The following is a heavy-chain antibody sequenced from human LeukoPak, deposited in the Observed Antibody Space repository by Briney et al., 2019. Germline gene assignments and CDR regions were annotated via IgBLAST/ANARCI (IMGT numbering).Heavy chain of an antibody. J-gene: IGHJ4*02. CDR1: GFTFSSYS. CDR2: IGGRNGYI. V-gene: IGHV3-21*01. Sequence: PGGSLRLSCAASGFTFSSYSMNWVRQAPGKGLEWVSSIGGRNGYIYYANSVKGRFTISRDNAKNSLYLQMNGLRAEDTAVYYCARTAIGYSDSSGYYFDYWGQRTLVTVSS. D-gene: IGHD3-22*01. CDR3: ARTAIGYSDSSGYYFDY.